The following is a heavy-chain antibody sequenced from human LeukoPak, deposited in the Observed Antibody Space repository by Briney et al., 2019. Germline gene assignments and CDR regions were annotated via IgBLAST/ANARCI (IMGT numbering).Heavy chain of an antibody. CDR2: IRYDGSSK. J-gene: IGHJ3*02. Sequence: PGGSLRLSCAASGVTSRTYGIHWVRQAPGKGLEWGAFIRYDGSSKYYADSVRGRFTISRDSSRNTVYLQMNSLRAEDTAVYYCVKERGDPFEAFDIWGLGTMVTVSS. CDR1: GVTSRTYG. CDR3: VKERGDPFEAFDI. D-gene: IGHD3-10*01. V-gene: IGHV3-30*02.